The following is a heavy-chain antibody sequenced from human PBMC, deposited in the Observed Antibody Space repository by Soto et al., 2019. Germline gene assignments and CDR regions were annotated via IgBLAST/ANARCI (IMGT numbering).Heavy chain of an antibody. V-gene: IGHV1-69*13. CDR1: GGTFSGYA. Sequence: ASVKVSCKASGGTFSGYAISWVRQAPGQGLEWMGGIIPIFGTANYAQKFQGRVTITADESTTTAYMELSSLRSEDTAVYYCARSYCSGGSCYPHRYYYGMDVWGQGTTVTVSS. CDR3: ARSYCSGGSCYPHRYYYGMDV. CDR2: IIPIFGTA. D-gene: IGHD2-15*01. J-gene: IGHJ6*02.